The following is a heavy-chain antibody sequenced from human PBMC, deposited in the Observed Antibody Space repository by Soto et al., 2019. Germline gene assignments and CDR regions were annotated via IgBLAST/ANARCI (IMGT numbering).Heavy chain of an antibody. CDR3: ARDRGYCETTACYLDY. CDR2: IYASGST. CDR1: GGSISSYY. Sequence: SETLSLTCTVSGGSISSYYWNWIRQSAGRGLEWIGRIYASGSTNYSPSLKSRVAMSVDTSKNLFSLKLNSVTAADTAIYYCARDRGYCETTACYLDYWGQGILVTV. D-gene: IGHD2-21*01. J-gene: IGHJ4*02. V-gene: IGHV4-4*07.